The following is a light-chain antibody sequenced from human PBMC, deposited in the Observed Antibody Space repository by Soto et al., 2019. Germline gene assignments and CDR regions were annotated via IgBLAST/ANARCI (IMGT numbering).Light chain of an antibody. CDR3: QQNNNWPLT. Sequence: EIVRTQSPATLSVSPGERATLSCRASQSIRSDLAWYQQKPGQAPRLLIYAASTRATSIPARFSGGGSETEFTLTISSLQSEDFAVYYCQQNNNWPLTFGGGTKVDIK. J-gene: IGKJ4*01. CDR1: QSIRSD. V-gene: IGKV3-15*01. CDR2: AAS.